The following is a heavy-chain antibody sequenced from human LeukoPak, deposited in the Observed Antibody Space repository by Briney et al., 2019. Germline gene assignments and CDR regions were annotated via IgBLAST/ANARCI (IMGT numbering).Heavy chain of an antibody. V-gene: IGHV5-10-1*01. CDR1: GYNFTTYW. Sequence: GESLKISCKGSGYNFTTYWTSWVRQMPGKGLEWMGRIDPSDSYINHSPSFQGHVTISSDKSISTAYLQWSSLEASDTVMYYCARLRDGTIDYWGQGTLVTVSS. CDR3: ARLRDGTIDY. CDR2: IDPSDSYI. J-gene: IGHJ4*02.